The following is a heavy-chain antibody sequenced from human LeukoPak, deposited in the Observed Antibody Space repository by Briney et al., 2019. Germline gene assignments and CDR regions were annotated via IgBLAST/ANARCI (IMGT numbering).Heavy chain of an antibody. CDR2: ISGSGGST. CDR3: AEGRWSGELILFDY. CDR1: GFTFSSYA. V-gene: IGHV3-23*01. D-gene: IGHD3-10*01. Sequence: PGGSMRLSCAASGFTFSSYAMSWVRQAPGKGLEWVSGISGSGGSTYYADSVKGRFTISGDNSKNTLYLQMNSLRAEDAVVYYCAEGRWSGELILFDYWGQGTMVSVPS. J-gene: IGHJ4*02.